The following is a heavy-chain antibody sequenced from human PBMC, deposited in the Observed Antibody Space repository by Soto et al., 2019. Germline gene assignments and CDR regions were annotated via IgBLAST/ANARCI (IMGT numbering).Heavy chain of an antibody. D-gene: IGHD3-22*01. Sequence: PSETLSLTCAVSGGSISSSNWWSWVRLSPGRGLEWIGDIYHLGTTNYNPSLKRRVSISLDKSKNQFSLKLTSVTAADTAVYFCARTGKFYYYDMSGLPFDPWGPGVLVTVSS. CDR2: IYHLGTT. CDR1: GGSISSSNW. CDR3: ARTGKFYYYDMSGLPFDP. J-gene: IGHJ5*02. V-gene: IGHV4-4*02.